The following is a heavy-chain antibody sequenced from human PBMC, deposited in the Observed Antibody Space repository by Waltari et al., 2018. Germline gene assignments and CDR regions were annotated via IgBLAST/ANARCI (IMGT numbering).Heavy chain of an antibody. CDR3: ARARRVAVARGAFDV. CDR2: VIHSGTT. V-gene: IGHV4-34*02. Sequence: QVQLQQWGAGLLKPSETLSLRCGVNGGSFSAYSWNWIRQPPGKGLELIGEVIHSGTTTYNASLMTRLTVSVDTSKNQFSLQLASVTAADTAVYFCARARRVAVARGAFDVWGQGTPVSVSS. CDR1: GGSFSAYS. J-gene: IGHJ3*01. D-gene: IGHD6-19*01.